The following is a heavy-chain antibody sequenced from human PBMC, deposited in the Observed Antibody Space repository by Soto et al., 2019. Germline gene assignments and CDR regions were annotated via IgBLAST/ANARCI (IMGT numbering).Heavy chain of an antibody. V-gene: IGHV3-72*01. CDR2: TRNKANSYTT. Sequence: EVQLVESGGGLVQPGGSLRLSCAASGFTFSDHYMDWVRQAPGKGLEWVGRTRNKANSYTTEYAASVKGRFTISTDDSKNALYLQMNSLKTEDTAVYYCRSVLVTAARPADFDYWGQGTLVTVSS. J-gene: IGHJ4*02. CDR3: RSVLVTAARPADFDY. CDR1: GFTFSDHY. D-gene: IGHD2-2*01.